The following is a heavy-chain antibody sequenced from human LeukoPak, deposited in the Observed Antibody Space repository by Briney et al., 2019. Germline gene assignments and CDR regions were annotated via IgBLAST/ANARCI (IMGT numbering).Heavy chain of an antibody. CDR1: GYTFSNNW. CDR3: ATDALRAANAFDI. J-gene: IGHJ3*02. CDR2: IYPGDSDT. Sequence: GGSQRLSCAASGYTFSNNWIGWGRQMPGKGLEWMGIIYPGDSDTRYSPSFQGQVTISADKSISTAYLQWSSLKASDTAMYYCATDALRAANAFDIWGQGTMVTVSS. V-gene: IGHV5-51*01. D-gene: IGHD3-10*01.